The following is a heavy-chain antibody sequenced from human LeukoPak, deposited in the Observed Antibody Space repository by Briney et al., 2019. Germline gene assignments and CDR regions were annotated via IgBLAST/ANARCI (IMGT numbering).Heavy chain of an antibody. CDR2: INHSGRT. J-gene: IGHJ4*02. CDR1: GGSFSGYY. Sequence: SETLSLTCAVYGGSFSGYYWSWIRQPPGKGLEWIGEINHSGRTNYKPSLKRRVTISVDTSKNQLSLRLSSVTAADTAVYYCARTAYSSGWYLYWGQGTLVTVSS. D-gene: IGHD6-13*01. CDR3: ARTAYSSGWYLY. V-gene: IGHV4-34*01.